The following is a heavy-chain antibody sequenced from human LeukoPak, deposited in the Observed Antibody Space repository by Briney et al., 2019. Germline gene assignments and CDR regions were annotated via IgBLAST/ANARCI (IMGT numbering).Heavy chain of an antibody. CDR2: INHSGST. CDR3: AKPADTAMGFDY. Sequence: SETLSLTCAVDAGSVSGYYWSWIRQPPGKGLKWIGEINHSGSTNYNPSLKSRVTISVDTSKNQFSLKLSSVTAAEPALYYCAKPADTAMGFDYWGQGTLVTVSS. V-gene: IGHV4-34*01. D-gene: IGHD5-18*01. CDR1: AGSVSGYY. J-gene: IGHJ4*02.